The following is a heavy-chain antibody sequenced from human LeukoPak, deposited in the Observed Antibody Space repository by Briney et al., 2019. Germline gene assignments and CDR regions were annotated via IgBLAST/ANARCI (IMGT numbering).Heavy chain of an antibody. CDR1: GFTFSSYS. CDR3: ASVGGWPIYY. Sequence: PGGSLRLSCAASGFTFSSYSMNWVRQAPGEGLEWVSSISSSSSYIYYADSVKGRFTISRDNAKNSLYLQMNSLRAEDTAVYYCASVGGWPIYYWGQGTLVTVSS. J-gene: IGHJ4*02. CDR2: ISSSSSYI. V-gene: IGHV3-21*01. D-gene: IGHD6-19*01.